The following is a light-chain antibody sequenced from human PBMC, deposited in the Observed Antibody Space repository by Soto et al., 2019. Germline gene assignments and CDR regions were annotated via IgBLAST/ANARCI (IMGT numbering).Light chain of an antibody. CDR1: SSDVGSYNL. J-gene: IGLJ1*01. CDR3: QSSDSRLSGSDV. Sequence: QSALTQPASVSGSPGQSITISCTGTSSDVGSYNLVSWYQQHPGKAPKLMIYEGSKRPSGVSNRFSGSKSGNTASLTISGLQAEDEADYYCQSSDSRLSGSDVFGTGTKVTVL. CDR2: EGS. V-gene: IGLV2-23*01.